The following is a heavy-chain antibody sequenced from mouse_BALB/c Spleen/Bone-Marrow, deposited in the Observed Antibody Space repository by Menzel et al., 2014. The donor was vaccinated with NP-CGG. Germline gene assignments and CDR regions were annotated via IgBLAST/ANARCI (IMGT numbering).Heavy chain of an antibody. V-gene: IGHV1-9*01. CDR1: GYTFTNYW. CDR3: ARKGALRAMDY. J-gene: IGHJ4*01. Sequence: VQLQQSGAELMRPGASVKISCKASGYTFTNYWIEWVKRRPGHGLEWIGEILPGRGSPNYNEEFKGKATFALDTSSNTSYMQLSSLTSEDSAVYYCARKGALRAMDYWGQGSSVTVSS. CDR2: ILPGRGSP.